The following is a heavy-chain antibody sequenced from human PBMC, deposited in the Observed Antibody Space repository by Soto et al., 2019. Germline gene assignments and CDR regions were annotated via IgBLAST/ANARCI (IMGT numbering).Heavy chain of an antibody. D-gene: IGHD3-3*01. CDR2: ISSSSSYI. V-gene: IGHV3-21*01. CDR1: GFTFSSYS. CDR3: ARDPARYINDFWSGYSPRRFDP. J-gene: IGHJ5*02. Sequence: PGGSLRLSCAASGFTFSSYSMNWVRQAPGKGLEWVSSISSSSSYIYYADSVKGRFTISRDNAKNSLYLQMNSLRAEDTAVYYCARDPARYINDFWSGYSPRRFDPWGQGTLVTVSS.